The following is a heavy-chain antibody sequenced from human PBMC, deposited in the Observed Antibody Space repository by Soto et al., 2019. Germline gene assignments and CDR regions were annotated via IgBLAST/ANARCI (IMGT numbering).Heavy chain of an antibody. Sequence: GSLRLSCAASGFTFSSYSMNWGRQAPGKGLEWVSSISSSSSYIYYADSVKGRFTISRDNAKNSLYLQMNSLRAEDTAVYYCARYGELSLSYYYGMDVWGQGTTVTVSS. CDR3: ARYGELSLSYYYGMDV. CDR1: GFTFSSYS. D-gene: IGHD3-16*02. CDR2: ISSSSSYI. J-gene: IGHJ6*02. V-gene: IGHV3-21*01.